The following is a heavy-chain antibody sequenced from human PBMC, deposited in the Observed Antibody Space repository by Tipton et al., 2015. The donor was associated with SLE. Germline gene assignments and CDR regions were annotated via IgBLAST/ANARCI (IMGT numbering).Heavy chain of an antibody. CDR3: ARDHGESLNLF. CDR1: GFTVSNSY. V-gene: IGHV3-66*01. J-gene: IGHJ4*02. CDR2: IYSGGGT. D-gene: IGHD3-10*01. Sequence: SLRLSCAGSGFTVSNSYMTWVRQAPGTGLEFVSVIYSGGGTYYADSVKDRFIISRDNSKNTLYLQMNSLRVEDTAVYYCARDHGESLNLFWGQGTLVTVSS.